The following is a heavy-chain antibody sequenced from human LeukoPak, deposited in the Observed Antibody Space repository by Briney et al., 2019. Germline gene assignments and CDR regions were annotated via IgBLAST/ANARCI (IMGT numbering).Heavy chain of an antibody. CDR3: ASPKRGGSGSYLRCPGY. CDR1: GFTFSSYA. V-gene: IGHV3-23*01. Sequence: PGGSLRLSCAASGFTFSSYAMSWVRQAPGKGLEWVPVISGSGGGTYYADSVKGRFTISRDNPKNTLYLQMNSLRAVDTAVYYCASPKRGGSGSYLRCPGYWGQGTLVTVSS. J-gene: IGHJ4*02. D-gene: IGHD3-10*01. CDR2: ISGSGGGT.